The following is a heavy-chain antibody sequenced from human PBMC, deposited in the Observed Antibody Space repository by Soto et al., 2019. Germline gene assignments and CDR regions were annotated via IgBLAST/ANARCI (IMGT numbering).Heavy chain of an antibody. V-gene: IGHV1-46*01. D-gene: IGHD5-12*01. CDR1: GYTFTSYY. J-gene: IGHJ5*02. Sequence: QVQLVQSGAEVKKPGASVKVSCKASGYTFTSYYMHWVRQAPGQGLEWMGIINPSGGSTSYAQKFXXXXXXXXXXSTXTXXXXXXXXXXXXXXXXXXXXXXXXXXYDXGDNWFDPXXXGXXVTVS. CDR3: XXXXXXXXYDXGDNWFDP. CDR2: INPSGGST.